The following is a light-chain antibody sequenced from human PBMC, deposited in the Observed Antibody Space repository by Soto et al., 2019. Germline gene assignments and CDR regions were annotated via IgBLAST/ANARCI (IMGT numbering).Light chain of an antibody. V-gene: IGKV3-20*01. J-gene: IGKJ3*01. Sequence: EIVLTQSPGTLSLSPGERATLSCRASQSVSSSYLAWYQQKPGQAPRLLIYGASSRATGIPDRFSGSGSGTDFTLTISRLEPEEFAVYYCQQYGCPPPFTFVPGTNVDIK. CDR2: GAS. CDR3: QQYGCPPPFT. CDR1: QSVSSSY.